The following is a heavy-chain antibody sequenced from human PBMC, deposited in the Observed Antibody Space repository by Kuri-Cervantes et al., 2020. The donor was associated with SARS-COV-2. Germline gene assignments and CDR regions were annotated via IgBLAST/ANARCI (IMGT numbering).Heavy chain of an antibody. D-gene: IGHD6-19*01. V-gene: IGHV3-72*01. CDR2: TRNKANSYTT. J-gene: IGHJ6*03. CDR1: GFTFSDHY. Sequence: GESLKISCAASGFTFSDHYMDWVRQAPGKGLEWVGRTRNKANSYTTEYAASVKGRFTISRDDSKNSLYLQMNSLKTEDTAVYYCASGYSSGSHYYYYYMDVWGKGTTVTVSS. CDR3: ASGYSSGSHYYYYYMDV.